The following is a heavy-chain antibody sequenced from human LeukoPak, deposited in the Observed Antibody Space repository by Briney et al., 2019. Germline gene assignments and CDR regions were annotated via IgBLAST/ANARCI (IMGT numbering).Heavy chain of an antibody. Sequence: GGSLRLSCAASGFALSSYAVLWVRQAPGKGLEWVTWSSHDGANTYSADFVKGRLTVSRDNAKNTLYLQMNSLTIDDTAVYYCARGGVEQGNRIYLDSWGQGTLVTVSS. CDR3: ARGGVEQGNRIYLDS. CDR2: SSHDGANT. V-gene: IGHV3-30-3*01. CDR1: GFALSSYA. J-gene: IGHJ4*02. D-gene: IGHD1/OR15-1a*01.